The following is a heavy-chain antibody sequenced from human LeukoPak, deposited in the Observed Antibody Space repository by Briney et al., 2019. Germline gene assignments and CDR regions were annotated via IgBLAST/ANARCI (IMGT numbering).Heavy chain of an antibody. CDR1: GGSISSSSYY. J-gene: IGHJ6*02. D-gene: IGHD2-8*01. V-gene: IGHV4-39*01. CDR3: ARGHVGSYAYYYYYGMDV. Sequence: RASETLSLTCTVSGGSISSSSYYWGWIRQPPGKGLEWIGSIYYSGSTYYNPSLKSRVTISVDTSKNQFSLKVRSVTAADTAVYYCARGHVGSYAYYYYYGMDVWGQGTTVTVSS. CDR2: IYYSGST.